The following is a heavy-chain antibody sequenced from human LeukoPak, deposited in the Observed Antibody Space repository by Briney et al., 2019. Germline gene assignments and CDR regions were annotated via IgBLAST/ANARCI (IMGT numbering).Heavy chain of an antibody. CDR2: IYYSGST. Sequence: PSETLSLTCTVSGGSISSYYWSWIRRPPGKGLEWIGYIYYSGSTNYNPSLKSRVTISVDTSKNQFSLKLSSVTAADTAVYYCARVPHFGDYGWFDPWGQGTLVTVSS. D-gene: IGHD4-17*01. V-gene: IGHV4-59*01. J-gene: IGHJ5*02. CDR3: ARVPHFGDYGWFDP. CDR1: GGSISSYY.